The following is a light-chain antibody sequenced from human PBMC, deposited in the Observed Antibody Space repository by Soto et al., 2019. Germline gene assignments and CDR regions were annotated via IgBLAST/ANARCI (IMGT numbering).Light chain of an antibody. CDR2: DAS. CDR1: QSISSY. V-gene: IGKV3-11*01. J-gene: IGKJ4*01. CDR3: QQRSSWPLT. Sequence: ELAITHSPATLSLSPGERATLSCRASQSISSYLAWYQQKRGQAPRLLIYDASNRATGIPARFSGSGSGTDFTLTISSLETEDFAVYYCQQRSSWPLTFGGGTKV.